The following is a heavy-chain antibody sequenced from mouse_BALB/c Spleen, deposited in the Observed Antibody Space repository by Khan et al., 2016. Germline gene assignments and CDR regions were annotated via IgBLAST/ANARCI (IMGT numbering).Heavy chain of an antibody. V-gene: IGHV9-3-1*01. D-gene: IGHD2-14*01. Sequence: QIQLVQSGPELKKPGETVKISCKASGYTFTNYGMNWVKQAPGKGLKWMGWINTYTGEPTYADDFKGRFAFSLETSASTAYLQINNLKNEDTAAYFCAAYYRDAMDYWGQGTSVTVSS. CDR2: INTYTGEP. CDR1: GYTFTNYG. J-gene: IGHJ4*01. CDR3: AAYYRDAMDY.